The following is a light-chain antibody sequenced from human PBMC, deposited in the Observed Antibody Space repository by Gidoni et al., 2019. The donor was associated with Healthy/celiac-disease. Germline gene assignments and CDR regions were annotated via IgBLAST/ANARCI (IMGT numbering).Light chain of an antibody. V-gene: IGKV3-20*01. CDR1: QSVSSSY. Sequence: EIVLTQSPGTLSLSPGERATLSCRASQSVSSSYLAWYQQKPGQAPSLLIYGASSRATGIPDRFSGSGSGTDFTLTISRLEPEDFAVYYCQQYGSSHTFXXXTKLEIK. J-gene: IGKJ2*01. CDR2: GAS. CDR3: QQYGSSHT.